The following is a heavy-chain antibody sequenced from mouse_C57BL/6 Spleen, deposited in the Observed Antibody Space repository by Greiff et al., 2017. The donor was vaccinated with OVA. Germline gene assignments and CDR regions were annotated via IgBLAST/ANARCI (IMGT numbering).Heavy chain of an antibody. CDR3: AIYYGSYYAMDY. V-gene: IGHV1-52*01. CDR1: GYTFTSYW. CDR2: IDPSDSET. Sequence: QVQLQQPGAELVRPGSSVKLSCKASGYTFTSYWMHWVKQRPIQGLEWIGNIDPSDSETHYNQKFKDKATLTVDKSSSTAYMQLSSLTSEDSAVYYCAIYYGSYYAMDYWGQGTSVTVSS. D-gene: IGHD1-1*01. J-gene: IGHJ4*01.